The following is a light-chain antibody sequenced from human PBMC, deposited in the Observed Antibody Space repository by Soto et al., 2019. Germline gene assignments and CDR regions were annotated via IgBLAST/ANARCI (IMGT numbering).Light chain of an antibody. CDR3: SSYTSSSPYVV. Sequence: QSALTQPPSVSGSPGQSVTISCTGTSSDVGNYNRVSWYQQPPGTAPKLMIYEVSNRPSGVPDRFSGSKSGNTASLTISGLQAEDEADYYCSSYTSSSPYVVFGGGTKLTVL. CDR1: SSDVGNYNR. V-gene: IGLV2-18*02. CDR2: EVS. J-gene: IGLJ2*01.